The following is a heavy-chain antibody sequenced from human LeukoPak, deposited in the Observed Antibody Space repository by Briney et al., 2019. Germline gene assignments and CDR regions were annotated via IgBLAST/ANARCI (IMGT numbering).Heavy chain of an antibody. CDR2: ISSSGSTK. CDR3: AGGIVVVTALSFDP. V-gene: IGHV3-48*03. D-gene: IGHD2-21*02. CDR1: GFTFSSYE. Sequence: PGGSLRLSCAASGFTFSSYEMNWVPQAPGKGLEWVSYISSSGSTKYYADAVKGRFTISRDNAKNSLYLQMTSLRAEDTAVYYCAGGIVVVTALSFDPWGQGTLVTVSS. J-gene: IGHJ5*02.